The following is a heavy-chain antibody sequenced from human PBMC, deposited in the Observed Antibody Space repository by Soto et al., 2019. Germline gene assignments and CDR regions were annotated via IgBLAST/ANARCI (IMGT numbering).Heavy chain of an antibody. V-gene: IGHV3-53*01. CDR3: ARWERTIRKYYYGMDV. CDR2: IYSGGTT. J-gene: IGHJ6*02. D-gene: IGHD1-26*01. Sequence: EVQLVESGGGLIQPGGSLRLSSAASGFTVSSNYMTWVRQAPGKGLEWVSVIYSGGTTYYADSARGRFTISRDISKNTLYLQMNSLRAEDTAVYYCARWERTIRKYYYGMDVWGQGTTVTVSS. CDR1: GFTVSSNY.